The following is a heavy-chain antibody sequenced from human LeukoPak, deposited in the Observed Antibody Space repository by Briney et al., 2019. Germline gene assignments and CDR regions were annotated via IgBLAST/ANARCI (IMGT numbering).Heavy chain of an antibody. J-gene: IGHJ4*02. Sequence: GESLKISCKGSGYAFVNYWIGWVRQSPGKGLEWMGIIFPGDSDTRYSPSFRGQVTISADKSISTAYLHWSSLKASDTAIYFCVRQIVGFFGAIDHWGQGALVTVSS. CDR3: VRQIVGFFGAIDH. D-gene: IGHD2-15*01. CDR2: IFPGDSDT. CDR1: GYAFVNYW. V-gene: IGHV5-51*01.